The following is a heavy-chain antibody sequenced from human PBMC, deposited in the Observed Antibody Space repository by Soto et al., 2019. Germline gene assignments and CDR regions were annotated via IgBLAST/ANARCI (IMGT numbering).Heavy chain of an antibody. Sequence: GGSLRLSCTASGFTFDDYAMHWVRQGPGRGLEWVSGITWNSGKIAYADSVKGRFTIARDDDNNSLYLQMNSLRPEDTALYYCVKDSYADFHRVLSTAEYFSDYWGQGTLVTVSS. V-gene: IGHV3-9*01. CDR1: GFTFDDYA. CDR2: ITWNSGKI. D-gene: IGHD2-15*01. CDR3: VKDSYADFHRVLSTAEYFSDY. J-gene: IGHJ4*01.